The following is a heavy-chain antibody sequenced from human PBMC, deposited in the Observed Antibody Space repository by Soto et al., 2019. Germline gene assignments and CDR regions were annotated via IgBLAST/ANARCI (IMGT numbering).Heavy chain of an antibody. CDR3: GDCSGGSCYSGMDV. Sequence: AVKVSCKASGGTFSSYAISWVQQAPGQGLEWMGGIIPIFGTANYEQKFQGRVTITAEESTSTAYLELSSLRSEDTAVYYCGDCSGGSCYSGMDVWGQGTTVTVSS. CDR1: GGTFSSYA. D-gene: IGHD2-15*01. V-gene: IGHV1-69*13. CDR2: IIPIFGTA. J-gene: IGHJ6*02.